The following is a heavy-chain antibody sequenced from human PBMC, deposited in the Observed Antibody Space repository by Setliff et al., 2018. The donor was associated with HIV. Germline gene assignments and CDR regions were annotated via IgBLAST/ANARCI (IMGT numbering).Heavy chain of an antibody. D-gene: IGHD6-13*01. J-gene: IGHJ3*02. V-gene: IGHV3-53*01. CDR3: ARVGYSSSWYWAGAFDI. CDR1: GFTFSSYS. Sequence: HPGGSLRLSCAASGFTFSSYSMNWVRQAPGKGLEWVSVIYSGGSTYYADSVKGRFTISRDNSKNTPYLQMNSLRAEDTAVYYCARVGYSSSWYWAGAFDIWGQGTMVTVSS. CDR2: IYSGGST.